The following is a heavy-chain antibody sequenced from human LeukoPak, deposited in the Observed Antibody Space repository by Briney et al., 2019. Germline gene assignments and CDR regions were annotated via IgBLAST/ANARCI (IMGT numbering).Heavy chain of an antibody. CDR2: IYPGDSGT. D-gene: IGHD3-22*01. CDR3: ARRTYYDSSGYYVDY. CDR1: GYSFTSYW. V-gene: IGHV5-51*01. J-gene: IGHJ4*02. Sequence: GESLKISCKGSGYSFTSYWIGWVRQMPGKGLEWMGIIYPGDSGTRYSPSFQGQVTISADKTISTAYLQWSSLKASDTAMYYCARRTYYDSSGYYVDYWGQGTLVTVFS.